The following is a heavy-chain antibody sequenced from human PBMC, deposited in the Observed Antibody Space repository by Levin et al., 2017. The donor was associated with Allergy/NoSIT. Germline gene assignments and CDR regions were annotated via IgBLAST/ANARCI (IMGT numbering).Heavy chain of an antibody. CDR3: ARGRAYHRITMVQGVMGAHFDY. CDR2: INHSGST. CDR1: GGSFSGYY. J-gene: IGHJ4*02. D-gene: IGHD3-10*01. V-gene: IGHV4-34*01. Sequence: SETLSLTCAVYGGSFSGYYWSWIRQPPGKGLEWIGEINHSGSTNYNPSLKSRVTISVDTSKNQFSLKLSSVTAADTAVYYCARGRAYHRITMVQGVMGAHFDYWGQGTLVTVSS.